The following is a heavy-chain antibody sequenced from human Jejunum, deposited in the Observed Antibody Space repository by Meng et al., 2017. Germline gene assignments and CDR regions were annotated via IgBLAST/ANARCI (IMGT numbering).Heavy chain of an antibody. V-gene: IGHV4-61*01. J-gene: IGHJ4*02. D-gene: IGHD3-16*01. CDR2: MSSSGST. CDR1: GGSVSTSNYY. CDR3: ARSHGGY. Sequence: QVQLQESGPGLVRPTETLSLTCPVSGGSVSTSNYYWSWFRQPPGKGLEWIGYMSSSGSTNYNSSLKRRVTISIDRSKNQFSLKLTSVTAADTAVYYCARSHGGYWGQGILVTVSS.